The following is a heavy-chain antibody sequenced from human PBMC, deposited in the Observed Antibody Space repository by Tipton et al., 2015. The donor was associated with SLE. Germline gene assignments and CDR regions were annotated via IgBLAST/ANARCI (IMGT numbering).Heavy chain of an antibody. CDR1: GGSFSGYY. D-gene: IGHD1-1*01. CDR2: INHSGST. CDR3: ARGRQHGGGTTGFGY. Sequence: TLSLTCTVYGGSFSGYYWSWIRQPPGKGLEWIGEINHSGSTNYNPSLKSRVTISVDTSKNQFSLKLSSVTAADTAVYYCARGRQHGGGTTGFGYWGQGTLVTVSS. J-gene: IGHJ4*02. V-gene: IGHV4-34*01.